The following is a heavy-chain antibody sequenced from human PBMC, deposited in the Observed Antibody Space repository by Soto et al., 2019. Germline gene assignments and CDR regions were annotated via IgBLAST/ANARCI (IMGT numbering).Heavy chain of an antibody. CDR2: ISAYNGNT. D-gene: IGHD6-13*01. CDR1: GYTFTSYG. Sequence: QVQLVQSGAEVKKPGASVKVSCKASGYTFTSYGISWVRQAPGQGLEWMGWISAYNGNTNYAQKLQGRVTMTTDTSTSTAYMELRSLRSDDTAVYYCARGDHGSSWDTKLDYYYYGMDVWGQGTTVTVSS. J-gene: IGHJ6*02. V-gene: IGHV1-18*01. CDR3: ARGDHGSSWDTKLDYYYYGMDV.